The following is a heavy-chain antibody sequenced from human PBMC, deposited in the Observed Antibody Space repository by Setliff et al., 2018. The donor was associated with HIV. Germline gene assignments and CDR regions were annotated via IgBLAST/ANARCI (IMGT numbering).Heavy chain of an antibody. V-gene: IGHV1-69*13. J-gene: IGHJ5*02. CDR2: IVPILNTG. CDR3: ARPVGGTGFDP. D-gene: IGHD1-26*01. CDR1: GGTFRSHE. Sequence: SVKVSCKASGGTFRSHEISWVRQAPGQGLEWMGGIVPILNTGNYAPKFQGRVTITADESTSTAYMELSSLRFEDTAVYYCARPVGGTGFDPWGQGTLVTVSS.